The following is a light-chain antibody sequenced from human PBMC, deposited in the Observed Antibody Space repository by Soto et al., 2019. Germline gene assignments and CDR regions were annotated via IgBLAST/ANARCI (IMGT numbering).Light chain of an antibody. CDR1: SSDVGGYNY. Sequence: QSALTQPRSVSGSPGQSVTISCTGTSSDVGGYNYVSWYQQHPGKAPKLMIYDVSKRPSGVPDRFSGSKSGNTASLTISGLQAEDEADYSCCSCAGSYSYVFGTGTKLTVL. J-gene: IGLJ1*01. V-gene: IGLV2-11*01. CDR3: CSCAGSYSYV. CDR2: DVS.